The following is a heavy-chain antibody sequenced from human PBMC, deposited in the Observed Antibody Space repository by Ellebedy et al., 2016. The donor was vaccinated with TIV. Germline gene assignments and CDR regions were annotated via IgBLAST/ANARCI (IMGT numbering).Heavy chain of an antibody. CDR3: ARVQYSYGQLDY. CDR2: IYYSGST. CDR1: GGSMNIRGYY. D-gene: IGHD5-18*01. V-gene: IGHV4-31*03. J-gene: IGHJ4*02. Sequence: MPSEPLSLTCTVSGGSMNIRGYYWSWIRRHPGKGLEWIGYIYYSGSTYYNPSLKSRVTISVDTSKNQFSLKLSSVTAADTAVYYCARVQYSYGQLDYWGQGTLVTVSS.